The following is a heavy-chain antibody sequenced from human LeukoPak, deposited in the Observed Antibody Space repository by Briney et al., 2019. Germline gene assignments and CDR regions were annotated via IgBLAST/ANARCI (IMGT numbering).Heavy chain of an antibody. D-gene: IGHD3-3*01. CDR1: GYTFTGCY. V-gene: IGHV1-2*06. CDR3: ARALRFLEWWEDYYYMDV. CDR2: SNPNSGGT. Sequence: ASVKVSCKASGYTFTGCYMHWVRQAPGQGLEWMGRSNPNSGGTNYAQKFQGRVTMTRDTSISTAYMELSRLRSDDTAVYYCARALRFLEWWEDYYYMDVWGKGTTVTVSS. J-gene: IGHJ6*03.